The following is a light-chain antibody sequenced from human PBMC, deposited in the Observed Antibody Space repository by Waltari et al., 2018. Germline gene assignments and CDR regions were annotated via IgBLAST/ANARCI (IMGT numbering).Light chain of an antibody. CDR1: QTVRTTY. V-gene: IGKV3-20*01. CDR2: GAS. CDR3: QQYDISPLT. Sequence: EIVLTQSPGTLSLSPGQRATLSCRASQTVRTTYLAWYQQKPGQAPTLVIYGASSRAAGIPDRFSGSGSGTDFSLTISSLEPEDFAVYYCQQYDISPLTFGGGTKVEIK. J-gene: IGKJ4*02.